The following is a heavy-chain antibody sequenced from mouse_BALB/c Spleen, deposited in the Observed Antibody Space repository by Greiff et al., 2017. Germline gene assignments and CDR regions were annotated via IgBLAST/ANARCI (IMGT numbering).Heavy chain of an antibody. J-gene: IGHJ3*01. V-gene: IGHV1-18*01. CDR3: ARNEGAQLGLSWFAY. CDR1: GYTFTEYT. Sequence: EVKLQESGPELVKPGASVKISCKTSGYTFTEYTMHWVKQSHGKSLEWIGGINPNNGGTSYNQKFKGKATLTVDKSSSTAYMELRSLTSEDSAVYYCARNEGAQLGLSWFAYWGQGTLVTVSA. CDR2: INPNNGGT. D-gene: IGHD3-1*01.